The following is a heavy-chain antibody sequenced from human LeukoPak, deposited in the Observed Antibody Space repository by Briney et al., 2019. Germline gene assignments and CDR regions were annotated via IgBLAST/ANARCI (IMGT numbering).Heavy chain of an antibody. J-gene: IGHJ4*02. CDR3: AKDLTDCSGGSCY. CDR1: GFTFSSYA. V-gene: IGHV3-23*01. D-gene: IGHD2-15*01. CDR2: ISGSGGST. Sequence: GGSLRLSCATSGFTFSSYAMSWVRQAPGKGLEWVSAISGSGGSTYYADSEKGRFTISRDNSKNTLYLQMNSLRAEDTAVYYCAKDLTDCSGGSCYWGQGTLVTVSS.